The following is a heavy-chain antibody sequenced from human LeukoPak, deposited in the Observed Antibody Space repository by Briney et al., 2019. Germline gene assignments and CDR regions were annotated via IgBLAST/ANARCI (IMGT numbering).Heavy chain of an antibody. CDR3: TTLYEEFWSSPAGV. J-gene: IGHJ6*04. CDR1: GFTFTTAW. V-gene: IGHV3-15*01. D-gene: IGHD3-3*01. CDR2: IKSKADGGTT. Sequence: PGGSLRLSCAASGFTFTTAWMSWVRQAPGKGLEWVGRIKSKADGGTTDYAAPVNGRFTISRDDSKKTVDLEMNSLKSEDTAVYHCTTLYEEFWSSPAGVWGKETTVTVSS.